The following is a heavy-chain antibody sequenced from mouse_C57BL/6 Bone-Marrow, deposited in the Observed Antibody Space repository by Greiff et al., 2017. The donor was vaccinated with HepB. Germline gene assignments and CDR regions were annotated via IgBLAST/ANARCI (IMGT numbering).Heavy chain of an antibody. J-gene: IGHJ1*03. CDR3: AREGITTVVARYWYFDV. CDR1: GYTFTSYW. Sequence: QVQLQQPGAELVRPGTSVKLSCKASGYTFTSYWMHWVKQRPGQGLEWIGVIDPSDSYTNYNQKFKGKATLTADKSSSTAYMQLSSLTSEDSAVYFCAREGITTVVARYWYFDVWGTGTTVTVSS. V-gene: IGHV1-59*01. D-gene: IGHD1-1*01. CDR2: IDPSDSYT.